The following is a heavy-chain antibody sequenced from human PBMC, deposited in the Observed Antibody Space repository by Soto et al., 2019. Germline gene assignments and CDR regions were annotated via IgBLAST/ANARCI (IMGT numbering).Heavy chain of an antibody. CDR1: GGSVSSGSYY. J-gene: IGHJ4*02. CDR2: IYYSGST. V-gene: IGHV4-61*01. Sequence: SETLSLTCTVSGGSVSSGSYYWSWIRQPPGKGLEWIGYIYYSGSTNYNPSLKSRVTISVDTSKNQFSLKLSSVTAADTAVYYCARVYGAWELLPRYFDYWGQGTLVTVSS. CDR3: ARVYGAWELLPRYFDY. D-gene: IGHD1-26*01.